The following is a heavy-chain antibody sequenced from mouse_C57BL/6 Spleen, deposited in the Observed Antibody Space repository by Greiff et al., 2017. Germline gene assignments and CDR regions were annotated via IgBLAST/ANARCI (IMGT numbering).Heavy chain of an antibody. CDR1: GFTFSSYT. V-gene: IGHV5-9*01. D-gene: IGHD1-1*01. CDR3: ARDGYGSRDYYYAMDY. Sequence: EVQVVESGGGLVKPGGSLKLSCAASGFTFSSYTMSWVRQTPEKGLEWVATISGGGGNTYYPDSVKGRFTISRDNAKNTLYLQMSSLRSEDTALYYCARDGYGSRDYYYAMDYWGQGTSVTVSS. CDR2: ISGGGGNT. J-gene: IGHJ4*01.